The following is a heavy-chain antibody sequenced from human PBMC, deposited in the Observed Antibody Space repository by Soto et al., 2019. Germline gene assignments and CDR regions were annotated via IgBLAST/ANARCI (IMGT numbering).Heavy chain of an antibody. V-gene: IGHV4-4*07. CDR2: IYTSGST. J-gene: IGHJ5*02. CDR1: GGSISSYY. CDR3: ARAEERITIFGVVIRFDP. Sequence: PXETLSLTCTVSGGSISSYYWSWIRQPSGKGLEWIGRIYTSGSTNYNPSLKSRVTMSVDTSKDQFSLKLSSVTAADTAVYYCARAEERITIFGVVIRFDPWGQGTLVTVSS. D-gene: IGHD3-3*01.